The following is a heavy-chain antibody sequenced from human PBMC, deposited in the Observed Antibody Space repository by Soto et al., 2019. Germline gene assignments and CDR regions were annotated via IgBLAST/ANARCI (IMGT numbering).Heavy chain of an antibody. J-gene: IGHJ6*03. Sequence: QAQLVQSGGELKKSGASVKVSCKASGYTFTDYGVSWVRQAPGQGLEWMGWISTQNGNTNFAQRFQGRVTLTTDTSMSTANMELRSPRFARTAVFFCSRMATGDNPHYYMDVWGKGTTVTVSS. CDR2: ISTQNGNT. D-gene: IGHD1-1*01. CDR1: GYTFTDYG. V-gene: IGHV1-18*04. CDR3: SRMATGDNPHYYMDV.